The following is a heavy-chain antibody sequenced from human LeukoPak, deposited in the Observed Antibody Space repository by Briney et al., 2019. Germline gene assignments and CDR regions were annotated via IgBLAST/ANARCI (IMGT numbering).Heavy chain of an antibody. CDR3: AREPDDGDNSGPYDAFGI. J-gene: IGHJ3*02. V-gene: IGHV3-21*01. CDR1: GFTFSSYS. CDR2: ISSSSGYI. D-gene: IGHD4-23*01. Sequence: GGSLRLSCAASGFTFSSYSMNWVRQAPGKGLEWVSSISSSSGYIYYVDSVKGRFTISRDNAKNSLYLQMNSLRAEDTAVYYCAREPDDGDNSGPYDAFGIWGQGTMVTVSS.